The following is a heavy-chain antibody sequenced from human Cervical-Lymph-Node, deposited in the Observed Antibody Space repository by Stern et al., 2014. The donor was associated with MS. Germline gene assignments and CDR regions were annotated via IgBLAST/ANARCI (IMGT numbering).Heavy chain of an antibody. CDR3: ATLTHGMLFDN. D-gene: IGHD1-1*01. CDR1: GYTFTAYY. V-gene: IGHV1-2*06. J-gene: IGHJ4*02. Sequence: QDQLVQSGAEVKKPGASVKVSCEASGYTFTAYYMHWVRQAPGQGLEWMGQINPNSGDSQYAQKFQGRVTMTRDTSINTAYMDLSSLRSDDTAVYYCATLTHGMLFDNWGQGTLVTVSS. CDR2: INPNSGDS.